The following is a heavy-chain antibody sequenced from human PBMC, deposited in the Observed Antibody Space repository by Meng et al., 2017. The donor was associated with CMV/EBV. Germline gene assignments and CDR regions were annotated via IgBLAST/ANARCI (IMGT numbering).Heavy chain of an antibody. J-gene: IGHJ4*02. CDR2: INPDSGAT. Sequence: ASVKVSCKASGYPFTAYYMHWVRQAPGQGLEWMGWINPDSGATNFARNLQGRVTMTRDTSISTAYMELSGLTFDDTAVYYCARGQYYYDSSGYFYWGQGTLVTVPS. D-gene: IGHD3-22*01. V-gene: IGHV1-2*02. CDR1: GYPFTAYY. CDR3: ARGQYYYDSSGYFY.